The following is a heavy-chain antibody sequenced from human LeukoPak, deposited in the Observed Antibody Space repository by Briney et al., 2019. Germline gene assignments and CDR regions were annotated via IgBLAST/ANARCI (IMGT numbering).Heavy chain of an antibody. D-gene: IGHD6-19*01. CDR3: AKGRFSSGWYFDY. V-gene: IGHV3-9*01. Sequence: GRSLRLSCAASGFTFDDYAMHWVRQAPGKGLEWVSGISWNSGSIGYADSVKGRFTISRDNAKNSLYLQMNSLRAEDTALYYCAKGRFSSGWYFDYWGQGTLVTVSS. J-gene: IGHJ4*02. CDR2: ISWNSGSI. CDR1: GFTFDDYA.